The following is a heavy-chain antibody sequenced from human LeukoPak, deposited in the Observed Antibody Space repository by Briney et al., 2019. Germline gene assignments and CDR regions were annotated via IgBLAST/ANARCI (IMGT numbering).Heavy chain of an antibody. CDR2: ISDSGST. V-gene: IGHV4-59*11. CDR3: ARSHGLY. J-gene: IGHJ4*02. CDR1: GGSFSNHL. Sequence: PSETLSLTCSVSGGSFSNHLWSWIRQSPGKGLEWVGYISDSGSTNYNPSLKSLVTISLDTSKNQFSLKLSSVTTADTAVYYCARSHGLYWGQGILVTVSS.